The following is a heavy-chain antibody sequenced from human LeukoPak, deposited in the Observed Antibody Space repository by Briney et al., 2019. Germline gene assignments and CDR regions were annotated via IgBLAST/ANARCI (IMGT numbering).Heavy chain of an antibody. V-gene: IGHV3-33*01. CDR1: GFTFSGYG. CDR2: IWYDGSNT. CDR3: ARGYWYYFDY. D-gene: IGHD2-8*02. Sequence: PGGSLRLSCTASGFTFSGYGMHWVRQAPGKGLEWVAVIWYDGSNTKYADSVKGRLTISRDNSKNTLYLQMNSLRVEDTAVYYCARGYWYYFDYWGQGTLVTVSS. J-gene: IGHJ4*02.